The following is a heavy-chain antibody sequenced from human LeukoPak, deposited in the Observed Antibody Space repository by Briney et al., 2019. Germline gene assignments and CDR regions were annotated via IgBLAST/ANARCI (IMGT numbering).Heavy chain of an antibody. CDR1: GYTFTTYY. CDR2: INPSGGST. D-gene: IGHD3-9*01. J-gene: IGHJ3*02. Sequence: ASVKVSCKASGYTFTTYYMHWVRQAPGQGLEWMGIINPSGGSTSYAQKFQGRVTMTRDTSTTTVYMELSSLRSEDTAVYYCVRVWEGLDWSTRGAFDIWGQGTMVTVSS. V-gene: IGHV1-46*01. CDR3: VRVWEGLDWSTRGAFDI.